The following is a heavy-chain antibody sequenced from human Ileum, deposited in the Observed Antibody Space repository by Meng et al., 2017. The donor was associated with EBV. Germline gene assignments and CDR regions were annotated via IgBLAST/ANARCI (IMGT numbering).Heavy chain of an antibody. CDR1: GGPFRNSA. Sequence: QVQVEQSGAEVDKPGSSVKGSCKASGGPFRNSAISWVRQAPGQWLEWMGGIIPMFGAPDYAQRFQDRVTITADESTSTVYMELNSLRSEDTAVYYCARESGRGYSSDYWGQGTLVTVSS. J-gene: IGHJ4*02. CDR3: ARESGRGYSSDY. V-gene: IGHV1-69*01. D-gene: IGHD5-18*01. CDR2: IIPMFGAP.